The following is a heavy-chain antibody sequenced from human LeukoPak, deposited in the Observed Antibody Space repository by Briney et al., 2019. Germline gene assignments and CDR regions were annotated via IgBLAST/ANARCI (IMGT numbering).Heavy chain of an antibody. CDR2: ISGSGGST. V-gene: IGHV3-23*01. J-gene: IGHJ4*02. D-gene: IGHD3-10*01. CDR3: AKDQVSYGSGTMSYFDY. Sequence: GGSLRLSCAASGFTFSSYAMSWVRQAPGKGLEWVSAISGSGGSTYYADSVKGRFTISRDNSKNTLYLQMNSLRAEDTAVYYCAKDQVSYGSGTMSYFDYWGQGTLVTVSS. CDR1: GFTFSSYA.